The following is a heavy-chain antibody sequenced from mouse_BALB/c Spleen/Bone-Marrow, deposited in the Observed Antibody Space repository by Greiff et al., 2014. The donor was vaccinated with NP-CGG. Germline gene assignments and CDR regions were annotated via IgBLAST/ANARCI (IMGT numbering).Heavy chain of an antibody. D-gene: IGHD1-1*01. CDR1: GYTFTSYT. CDR2: INPSSGYT. CDR3: ARGLHYYGSSSNFDY. V-gene: IGHV1-4*01. Sequence: VQLQQSGAEPARPGASVKMSCKASGYTFTSYTMHWVKQRPGQGLEWIGYINPSSGYTNYNQKFKDKATLTADKSSSTAYMQLSSLTSEDSAVYYCARGLHYYGSSSNFDYWGQGTTLTVSS. J-gene: IGHJ2*01.